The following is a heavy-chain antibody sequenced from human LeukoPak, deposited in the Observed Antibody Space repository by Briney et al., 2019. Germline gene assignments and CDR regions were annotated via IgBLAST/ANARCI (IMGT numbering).Heavy chain of an antibody. CDR1: GYTFNNYN. CDR2: INTKTGNP. Sequence: GASVKVSCKASGYTFNNYNINWVRQAPGQGLEWMGWINTKTGNPTYAQDFTGRFVFSLDTSVSTAYLQINNLKAEDTAVYYCARDLRHFDVFDKWGLGTMVTVSS. V-gene: IGHV7-4-1*02. CDR3: ARDLRHFDVFDK. J-gene: IGHJ3*02.